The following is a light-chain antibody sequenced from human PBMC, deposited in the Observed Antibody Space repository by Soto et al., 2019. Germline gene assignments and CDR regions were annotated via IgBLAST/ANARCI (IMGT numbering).Light chain of an antibody. CDR3: SSYTSSSTRV. J-gene: IGLJ2*01. CDR1: SSDIGGYNY. V-gene: IGLV2-14*01. CDR2: DVT. Sequence: QSALTQPASVSGSPGQSITISCTGTSSDIGGYNYVYWYQQHPGKAPRLLIYDVTNRPSGVSNRFSGSKSGNTASLTISGLQAEDEADYYCSSYTSSSTRVFGGGTTLTVL.